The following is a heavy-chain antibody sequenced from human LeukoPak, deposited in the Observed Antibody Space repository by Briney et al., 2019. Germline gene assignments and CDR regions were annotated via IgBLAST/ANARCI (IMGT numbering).Heavy chain of an antibody. D-gene: IGHD3-22*01. V-gene: IGHV3-30*18. J-gene: IGHJ6*02. Sequence: GGSVRLSCAASGFTFNNYGMHWVRQAPGEGLEWVALISYDGSNKYYADSVKGRFTISRDNSKNTLDLQMNSLRAEDTAVYYCAKETHYYDSSGYYSRYYYYGMDVWGQGTTVTVSS. CDR1: GFTFNNYG. CDR3: AKETHYYDSSGYYSRYYYYGMDV. CDR2: ISYDGSNK.